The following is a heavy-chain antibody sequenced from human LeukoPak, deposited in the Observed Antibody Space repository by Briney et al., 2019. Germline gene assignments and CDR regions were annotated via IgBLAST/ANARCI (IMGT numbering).Heavy chain of an antibody. J-gene: IGHJ5*02. CDR3: ARDRAAAALGVFDL. Sequence: GASVKVSCKASGYTFTSYDISWVRQAPGQGLEWMGWISAYNGNTNYAQKLQGRVTMTTDTSTSTAYMELRSLRSDDTAVYYCARDRAAAALGVFDLWGQGTLVTVSS. CDR1: GYTFTSYD. CDR2: ISAYNGNT. D-gene: IGHD6-13*01. V-gene: IGHV1-18*01.